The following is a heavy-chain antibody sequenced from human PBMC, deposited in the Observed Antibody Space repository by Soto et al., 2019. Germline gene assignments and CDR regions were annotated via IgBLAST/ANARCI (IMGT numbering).Heavy chain of an antibody. Sequence: ASVKVSCKASGYTFTSYGISWVLQAPGQGLEWMGWISAYNGNTNYAQKLQGRVTMTTDTSTSTAYMELRSLRSDDTAVYYCARGLYSGYSYGEFDYWGQGTLVTVSS. J-gene: IGHJ4*02. CDR3: ARGLYSGYSYGEFDY. CDR2: ISAYNGNT. CDR1: GYTFTSYG. V-gene: IGHV1-18*04. D-gene: IGHD5-18*01.